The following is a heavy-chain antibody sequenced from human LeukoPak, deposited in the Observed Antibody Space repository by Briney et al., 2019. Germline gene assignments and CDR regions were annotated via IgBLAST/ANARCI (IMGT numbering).Heavy chain of an antibody. D-gene: IGHD1-1*01. J-gene: IGHJ3*02. CDR3: AKDQYNYARPAFDI. CDR2: ISWNSDSI. V-gene: IGHV3-9*03. CDR1: GFTFDDYA. Sequence: PGRSLRLSCAASGFTFDDYAMHWVRQAPGKGLEWVSGISWNSDSICYADSVKGRFTISRDNAKNSLHLQMNSLRAEDMALYYCAKDQYNYARPAFDIWGQGTMVTVSS.